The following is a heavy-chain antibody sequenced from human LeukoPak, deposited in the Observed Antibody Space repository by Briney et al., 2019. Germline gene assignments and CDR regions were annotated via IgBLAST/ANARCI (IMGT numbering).Heavy chain of an antibody. CDR2: ISSSSSYI. Sequence: GGSLRLSCAASGFIFYYYSMNWVRQAPGKGLEWVSSISSSSSYIHYADSVKGRFTISRENAKNSLYLQINTLRPEDTSVSLCARGGESSGWGPHYYHYMDVWGKGTTVTISS. V-gene: IGHV3-21*04. D-gene: IGHD6-19*01. CDR1: GFIFYYYS. J-gene: IGHJ6*03. CDR3: ARGGESSGWGPHYYHYMDV.